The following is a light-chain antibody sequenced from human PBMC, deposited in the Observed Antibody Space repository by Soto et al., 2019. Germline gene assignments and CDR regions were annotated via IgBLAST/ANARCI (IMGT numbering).Light chain of an antibody. Sequence: QSALTQPASVSGSPGQSVTISCTGTSSDVGAYNYVSWYQQHAGKAPKLVIYEVTKRPSGVPDRFSGSKSANTASLTVSGLQAEDEAYYYCSSFASSNTWVFGGGTKLTVL. CDR2: EVT. V-gene: IGLV2-8*01. J-gene: IGLJ3*02. CDR1: SSDVGAYNY. CDR3: SSFASSNTWV.